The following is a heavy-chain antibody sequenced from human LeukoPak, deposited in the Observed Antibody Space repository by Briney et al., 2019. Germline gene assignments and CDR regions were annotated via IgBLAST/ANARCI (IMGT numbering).Heavy chain of an antibody. J-gene: IGHJ5*02. D-gene: IGHD1-14*01. V-gene: IGHV4-31*03. Sequence: SETLSLTCTVSGGSMSSGGFFWSWIRQNPGKGLGWIGYIYHGGNAYYNPSLKSRVTISVDTSRNQYSLKVNSVTAADTAVYYCARLGTAMDGPWLDPWGQGTLVTVSS. CDR3: ARLGTAMDGPWLDP. CDR2: IYHGGNA. CDR1: GGSMSSGGFF.